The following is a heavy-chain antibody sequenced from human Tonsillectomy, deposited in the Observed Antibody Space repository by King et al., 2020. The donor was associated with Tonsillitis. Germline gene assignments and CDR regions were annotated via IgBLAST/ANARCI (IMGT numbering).Heavy chain of an antibody. Sequence: VQLVQSGAEVKKPGASVKVSCKVSGYTLTEFFVHWVRQAPGKGLEWMGGFDSENGERIGAEKFQGRVTMAEDTSTNTAYIELSSLRSEDTAVYYCATDTPRYYGSGASLDDWGQGTLVTVSS. V-gene: IGHV1-24*01. J-gene: IGHJ4*02. CDR1: GYTLTEFF. D-gene: IGHD3-10*01. CDR2: FDSENGER. CDR3: ATDTPRYYGSGASLDD.